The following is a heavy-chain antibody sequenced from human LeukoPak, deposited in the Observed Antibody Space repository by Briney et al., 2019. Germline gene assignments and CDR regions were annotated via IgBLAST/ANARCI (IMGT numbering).Heavy chain of an antibody. V-gene: IGHV3-30*18. CDR3: AKDRRLGDFPYYYYYMDV. CDR2: ISHDGSNE. Sequence: GGSLRLSCAVSGFTFSTYGMHWVRQPPGKGLEWLTVISHDGSNEYYADSVKGRFTISRDTSKNKLYLQMNSLRVEDTAVYYCAKDRRLGDFPYYYYYMDVWGKGTTVTVSS. J-gene: IGHJ6*03. CDR1: GFTFSTYG. D-gene: IGHD1-26*01.